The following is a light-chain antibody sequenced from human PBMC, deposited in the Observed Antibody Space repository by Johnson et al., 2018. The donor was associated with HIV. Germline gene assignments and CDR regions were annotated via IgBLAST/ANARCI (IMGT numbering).Light chain of an antibody. V-gene: IGLV1-51*01. CDR3: GTWDSSLSAYV. Sequence: HSVLTQPPSVSAAPGQKVTISCSGSSSNIGNNYVSWYQQLPGTAPKVLIYDNNKRPSGIPDRFSASKSGTSATLGITGLQTGDEADYYCGTWDSSLSAYVFGTGTKVTVL. CDR1: SSNIGNNY. J-gene: IGLJ1*01. CDR2: DNN.